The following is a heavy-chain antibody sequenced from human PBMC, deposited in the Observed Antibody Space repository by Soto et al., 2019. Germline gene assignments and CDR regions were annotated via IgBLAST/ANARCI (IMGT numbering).Heavy chain of an antibody. D-gene: IGHD3-3*01. J-gene: IGHJ6*02. CDR3: ARGFWSGYYRYWGGMDV. V-gene: IGHV4-34*01. CDR2: INHSGST. CDR1: GGSFSGYY. Sequence: QVQLQQWGAGLLKPSETLSLTCAVYGGSFSGYYWSWIRQPPGKGLEWIGEINHSGSTNYNPSLKRRVTIAVDRSKNQFALKLSSVTAADTAVYYWARGFWSGYYRYWGGMDVWGQGTTVTVSS.